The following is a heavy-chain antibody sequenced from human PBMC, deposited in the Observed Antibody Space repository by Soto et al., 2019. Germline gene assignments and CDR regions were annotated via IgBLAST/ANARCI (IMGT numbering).Heavy chain of an antibody. CDR1: GGSISSGDYY. J-gene: IGHJ1*01. V-gene: IGHV4-30-4*01. Sequence: PSETLSLTCTVSGGSISSGDYYWSWIRQPPGKGLEWIGYIYYSGSTYYNPSLKSRLTISVDTSKNQFSLKLSSVTAADTAVYYCARGDGRWSNTRAEYFQHWGQGTLVTVS. CDR3: ARGDGRWSNTRAEYFQH. D-gene: IGHD2-15*01. CDR2: IYYSGST.